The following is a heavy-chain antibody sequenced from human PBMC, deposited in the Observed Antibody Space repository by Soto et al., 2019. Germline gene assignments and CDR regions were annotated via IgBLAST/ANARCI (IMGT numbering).Heavy chain of an antibody. CDR1: GYTFSDYY. J-gene: IGHJ5*02. CDR2: INPSSGGT. D-gene: IGHD1-26*01. Sequence: ASVKVSCKASGYTFSDYYVHWVREAPGQGLEWMGWINPSSGGTIYTQRFQGRVTMTRDTSISTVYVELSRLTSDDTAVYYCAREMGVIGAPGYTWFDPWSQGALVTVSS. CDR3: AREMGVIGAPGYTWFDP. V-gene: IGHV1-2*02.